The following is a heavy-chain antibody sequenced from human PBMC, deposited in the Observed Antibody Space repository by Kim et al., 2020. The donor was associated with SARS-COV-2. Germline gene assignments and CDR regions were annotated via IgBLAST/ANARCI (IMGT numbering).Heavy chain of an antibody. J-gene: IGHJ4*02. V-gene: IGHV4-59*08. D-gene: IGHD4-4*01. CDR3: ARQGGNSGLFDY. CDR2: IYYSGST. CDR1: GGSISSYY. Sequence: SETLSLTCTVSGGSISSYYWSWIRQPPGKGLEWIGYIYYSGSTNYNPSLKSRVTISVDTSKNQFSLKLSSVTAADTAVYYCARQGGNSGLFDYWGQGTLVTVSS.